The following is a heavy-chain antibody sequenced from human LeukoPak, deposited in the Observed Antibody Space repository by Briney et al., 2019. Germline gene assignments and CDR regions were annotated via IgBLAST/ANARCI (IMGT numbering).Heavy chain of an antibody. CDR1: GYRFNTYW. V-gene: IGHV5-51*01. CDR3: ARVHDSSGYYWYFDL. Sequence: GESLKISFKGSGYRFNTYWIAWVRQMPGKGLEWMGIIYPGDSDPRYRPSFQGQVNISADKSISTAYLQWNSLKASDTAMYYCARVHDSSGYYWYFDLWGRGTLVTVSS. D-gene: IGHD3-22*01. CDR2: IYPGDSDP. J-gene: IGHJ2*01.